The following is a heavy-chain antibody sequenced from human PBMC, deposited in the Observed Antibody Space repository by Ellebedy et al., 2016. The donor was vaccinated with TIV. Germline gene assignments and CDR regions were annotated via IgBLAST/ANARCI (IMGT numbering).Heavy chain of an antibody. CDR1: GGFTYSGNSY. Sequence: MPSETLSLTCSVSGGFTYSGNSYWGWLRQSPGKGLEWIANIHSNGNTYYNPSLMHRVTISVDTSKNQFSLRLTSVTAADTAVYHCARRLTGPGPPFDYWGQGALVTVSS. CDR2: IHSNGNT. J-gene: IGHJ4*02. CDR3: ARRLTGPGPPFDY. D-gene: IGHD1-14*01. V-gene: IGHV4-39*01.